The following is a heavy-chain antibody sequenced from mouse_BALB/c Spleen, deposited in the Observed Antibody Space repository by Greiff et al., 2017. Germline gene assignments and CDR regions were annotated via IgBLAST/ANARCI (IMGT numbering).Heavy chain of an antibody. CDR1: GFTFSSYT. V-gene: IGHV5-9*03. Sequence: EVHLVESGGGLVKPGGSLKLSCAASGFTFSSYTMSWVRQTPEKRLEWVATISSGGGNTYYPDSVKGRFTISRDNAKNNLYLQMSSLRSEDTALYYCARAIYDGYLYYFDYWGQGTTLTVSS. CDR2: ISSGGGNT. J-gene: IGHJ2*01. CDR3: ARAIYDGYLYYFDY. D-gene: IGHD2-3*01.